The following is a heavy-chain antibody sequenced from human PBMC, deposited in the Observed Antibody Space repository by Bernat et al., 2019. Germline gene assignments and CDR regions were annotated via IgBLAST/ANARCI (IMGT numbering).Heavy chain of an antibody. V-gene: IGHV3-21*01. Sequence: EVQLVESGGGLVKPGGSLRLSCAASGFTFSSYSMNWVRQAPGKGLEWVSSISSSSSSYIYYADSVKGRFTISRDNAKNSLYLQMNSLRAEDTAVYYCARDVVTRTLLGNYNWFDPWGQGTLVTVSS. CDR2: ISSSSSSYI. CDR3: ARDVVTRTLLGNYNWFDP. CDR1: GFTFSSYS. D-gene: IGHD1-14*01. J-gene: IGHJ5*02.